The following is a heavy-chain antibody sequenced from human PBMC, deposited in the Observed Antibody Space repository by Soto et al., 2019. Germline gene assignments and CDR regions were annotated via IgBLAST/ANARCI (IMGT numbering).Heavy chain of an antibody. CDR1: GGSISSGDYY. Sequence: TLSLTCTLSGGSISSGDYYWSWIRHPPGKGLEWIGNIYYSGRTNYNPSLKSRLNISLDTSNNHFFLKLTSVTAADTAVYYCERVGLHLGELSRNWFDPWGQGTLVTVSS. D-gene: IGHD3-16*02. CDR3: ERVGLHLGELSRNWFDP. J-gene: IGHJ5*02. CDR2: IYYSGRT. V-gene: IGHV4-31*03.